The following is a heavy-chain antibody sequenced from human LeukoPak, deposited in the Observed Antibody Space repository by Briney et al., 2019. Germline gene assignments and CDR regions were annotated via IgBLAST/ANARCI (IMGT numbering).Heavy chain of an antibody. V-gene: IGHV4-39*07. CDR2: TNYSEST. D-gene: IGHD3-3*01. CDR1: GGSISSSNYY. Sequence: SETLSLTCTVSGGSISSSNYYWGWIRQPPGKGLEWIGSTNYSESTYYNPSLKSRVTISVDTSKNQFSLKLSSVTAADTAVHYCARDRQVYDFWSGYYTDNWFDPWGQGTLVTVSS. CDR3: ARDRQVYDFWSGYYTDNWFDP. J-gene: IGHJ5*02.